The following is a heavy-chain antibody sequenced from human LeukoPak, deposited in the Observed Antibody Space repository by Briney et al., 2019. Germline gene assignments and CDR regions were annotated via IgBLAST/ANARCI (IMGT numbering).Heavy chain of an antibody. J-gene: IGHJ6*03. CDR1: GFTFSNYE. Sequence: HPGGSLRLSCAASGFTFSNYEMNWVRQAPGKGLEWVSYISSSGYTIRNADSVKGRFTISRDNAKNSLYLQMNSLRAEDTAFYYCVSVTTVVEDYYYMDVWGKGTTVTVSS. V-gene: IGHV3-48*03. CDR2: ISSSGYTI. D-gene: IGHD4-23*01. CDR3: VSVTTVVEDYYYMDV.